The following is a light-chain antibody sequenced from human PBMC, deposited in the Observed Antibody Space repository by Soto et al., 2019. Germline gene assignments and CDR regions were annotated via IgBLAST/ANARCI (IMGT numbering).Light chain of an antibody. Sequence: QSALTQPASVSGSPGQSITISCTGTSSDVGAYKYVSWYQQHPGKAPKLMIYDVSNRPSGVSNRFSGSKSGNTASLTISGLQAEDEADYYCSSYTSSSTVVFGGGTKL. CDR3: SSYTSSSTVV. CDR1: SSDVGAYKY. V-gene: IGLV2-14*01. J-gene: IGLJ2*01. CDR2: DVS.